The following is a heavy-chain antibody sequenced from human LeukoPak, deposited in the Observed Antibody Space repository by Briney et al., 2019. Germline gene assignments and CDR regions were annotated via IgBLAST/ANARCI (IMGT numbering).Heavy chain of an antibody. Sequence: SETLSLTCTVSVDSIIADIWSWSWQPPGKGPEWIGYIYYSGRTNYNPSLKSRVTISVDTSNNQFSLKLRSVTAADTALYTRARHRAVQTKILDYEGQGTLVTV. CDR1: VDSIIADI. V-gene: IGHV4-59*08. CDR2: IYYSGRT. J-gene: IGHJ4*02. D-gene: IGHD2-8*01. CDR3: ARHRAVQTKILDY.